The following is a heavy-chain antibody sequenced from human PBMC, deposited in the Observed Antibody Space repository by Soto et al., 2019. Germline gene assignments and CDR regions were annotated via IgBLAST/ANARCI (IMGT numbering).Heavy chain of an antibody. Sequence: GGSLSLSCAASGFTFSSYWMSWVRQAPGKGLEWVANIKQDGSEEYYVDSVKGRFTISRDNAKNSLYLQMNSLRAEDTAVYYCARYYYGSGSYYDPNYYYYMDVWGKGTTVTVSS. J-gene: IGHJ6*03. D-gene: IGHD3-10*01. CDR2: IKQDGSEE. CDR1: GFTFSSYW. CDR3: ARYYYGSGSYYDPNYYYYMDV. V-gene: IGHV3-7*01.